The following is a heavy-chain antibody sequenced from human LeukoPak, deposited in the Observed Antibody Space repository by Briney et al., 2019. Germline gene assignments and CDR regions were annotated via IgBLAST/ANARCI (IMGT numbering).Heavy chain of an antibody. CDR3: ARALSPYYDFWSGYYMPEGYYYMDV. CDR2: ISAYNGNT. J-gene: IGHJ6*03. CDR1: GYTFTSYG. V-gene: IGHV1-18*01. Sequence: EASVKVSYKASGYTFTSYGISWVRQAPGQGLEWMGWISAYNGNTNYAQKLQGRVTMTTDTSTGTAYMELRSLRSDDTAVYYCARALSPYYDFWSGYYMPEGYYYMDVWGKGTTVTVSS. D-gene: IGHD3-3*01.